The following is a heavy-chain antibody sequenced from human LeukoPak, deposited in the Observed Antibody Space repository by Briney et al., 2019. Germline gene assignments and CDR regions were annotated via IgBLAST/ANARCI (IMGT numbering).Heavy chain of an antibody. V-gene: IGHV4-34*01. CDR1: GGSISSYY. CDR3: ARGRSNYYGMDV. D-gene: IGHD1-26*01. CDR2: INHSGST. J-gene: IGHJ6*02. Sequence: SETLSLTCTVSGGSISSYYWSWIRQPPGKGLEWIGEINHSGSTNYNPSLKSRVTMSVDTSKNLFSLKVSSVTAADTAVYYCARGRSNYYGMDVWGQGTTVTVSS.